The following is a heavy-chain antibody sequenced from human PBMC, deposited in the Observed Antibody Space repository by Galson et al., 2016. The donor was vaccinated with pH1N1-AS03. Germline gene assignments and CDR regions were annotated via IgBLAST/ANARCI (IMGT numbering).Heavy chain of an antibody. CDR3: TRGGTYSSSSPAYFGY. J-gene: IGHJ4*02. V-gene: IGHV4-59*01. CDR1: GGSITNYY. CDR2: IYYNGPA. Sequence: ETLSLTCTVSGGSITNYYWTWIRQPPGKGLEWIGYIYYNGPANYNPSLNSRVTISADTSTKQFFLNLTSVTAADPAVYFCTRGGTYSSSSPAYFGYWGQGTLVTVSS. D-gene: IGHD6-6*01.